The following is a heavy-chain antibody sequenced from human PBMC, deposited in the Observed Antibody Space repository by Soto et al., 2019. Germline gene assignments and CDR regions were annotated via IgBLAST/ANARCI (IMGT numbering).Heavy chain of an antibody. V-gene: IGHV3-30*18. D-gene: IGHD5-18*01. CDR3: AKVKERIQLWSQNYYYYYGMDV. CDR2: ISYDGSNK. CDR1: GFTFSSYG. J-gene: IGHJ6*02. Sequence: GGSLRLSCAASGFTFSSYGMLWVRQAPGKGLEWVAVISYDGSNKYYADSVKGRFTISRDNSKNTLYLQMNSLRAEDTAVYYCAKVKERIQLWSQNYYYYYGMDVWGQGTTVTVSS.